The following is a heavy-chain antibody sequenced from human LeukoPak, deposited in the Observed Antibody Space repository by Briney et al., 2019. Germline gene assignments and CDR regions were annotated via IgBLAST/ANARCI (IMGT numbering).Heavy chain of an antibody. CDR1: GYSISSGYY. V-gene: IGHV4-38-2*02. CDR3: ARAASWFDP. CDR2: IYHSGST. J-gene: IGHJ5*02. Sequence: KTSETLSLTCTVSGYSISSGYYWGWIRQPPGKGLDWIGSIYHSGSTYYNPSLKSRVTISVDTSKNQFSLKLSSVTAAATAVYYCARAASWFDPWGQGTLVTVSS.